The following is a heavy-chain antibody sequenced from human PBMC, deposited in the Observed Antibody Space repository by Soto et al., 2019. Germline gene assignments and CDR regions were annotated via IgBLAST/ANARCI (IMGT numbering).Heavy chain of an antibody. Sequence: EVKVLESGGGLVQPGGSLRLSCAASGFTFSSYAMSWVRQPPGKGLEWVSTISGNGGTTKYADSVRGRLTISRDNSKNTVYLQMNSLRAEDTAVYYCAKTQYLSIVVVPAAILFDYWGPGTLVTVSS. V-gene: IGHV3-23*01. D-gene: IGHD2-2*02. J-gene: IGHJ4*02. CDR3: AKTQYLSIVVVPAAILFDY. CDR2: ISGNGGTT. CDR1: GFTFSSYA.